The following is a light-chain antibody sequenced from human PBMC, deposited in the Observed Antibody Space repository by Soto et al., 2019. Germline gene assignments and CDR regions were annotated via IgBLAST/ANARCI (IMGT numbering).Light chain of an antibody. V-gene: IGKV1-5*01. CDR1: QTISSW. CDR2: DAS. J-gene: IGKJ1*01. Sequence: DLPMAQSPSTLSGSVGGRVTITCRASQTISSWLAWYQQKPGKAPDLLIYDASSLESGVPSRFSGSGSGTEFTLTISSLQADDSATYYCQQYKSDSQWTLGQGTKVDIK. CDR3: QQYKSDSQWT.